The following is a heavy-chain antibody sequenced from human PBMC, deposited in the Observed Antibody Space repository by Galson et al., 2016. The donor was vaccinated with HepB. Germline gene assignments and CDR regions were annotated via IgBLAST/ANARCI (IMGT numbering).Heavy chain of an antibody. D-gene: IGHD1-26*01. V-gene: IGHV3-23*01. CDR2: ISGSGSSL. J-gene: IGHJ2*01. CDR1: GFNLGNYA. Sequence: SLRLSCAASGFNLGNYAMTWVRQAPGKGLQWVSLISGSGSSLYYANSVKGRFTVSRDNSENTLFLQMDSLRAEDTALYFCARDSGSFPWYFDLWGRGTLVAVSS. CDR3: ARDSGSFPWYFDL.